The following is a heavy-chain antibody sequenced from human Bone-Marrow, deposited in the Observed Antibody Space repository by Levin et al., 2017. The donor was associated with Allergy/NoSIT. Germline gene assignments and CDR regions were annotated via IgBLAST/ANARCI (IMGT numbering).Heavy chain of an antibody. CDR2: IDYSGST. V-gene: IGHV4-39*01. CDR1: GASISSGDYH. CDR3: ARQTSPYAVTDNPCDY. Sequence: SETLSLTCSVSGASISSGDYHWDWIRQPPGTGLEWIGSIDYSGSTKYNPSLKSRVTISVDTSKNQFSLKPSSVTAADTAVYYCARQTSPYAVTDNPCDYWGQGALVTVSS. J-gene: IGHJ4*02. D-gene: IGHD6-19*01.